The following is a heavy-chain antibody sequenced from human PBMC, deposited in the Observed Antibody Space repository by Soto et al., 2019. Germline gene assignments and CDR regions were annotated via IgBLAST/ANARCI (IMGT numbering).Heavy chain of an antibody. D-gene: IGHD3-16*01. CDR3: ARGLGGRMDD. CDR2: IIPILGET. Sequence: QVQLVQSGAEVKKPGSSVRVSCKASGTIFSSYTISWVRQAPGQVLEWMGRIIPILGETNSAQKFQDRVTLTADKSTNTAYMELNSLRLEDTAVYYCARGLGGRMDDWGQGTTVTVSS. J-gene: IGHJ6*02. CDR1: GTIFSSYT. V-gene: IGHV1-69*08.